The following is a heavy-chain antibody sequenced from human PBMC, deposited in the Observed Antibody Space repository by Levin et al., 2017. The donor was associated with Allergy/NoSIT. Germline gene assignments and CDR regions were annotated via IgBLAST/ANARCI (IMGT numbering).Heavy chain of an antibody. J-gene: IGHJ4*02. CDR3: ARARDGYNHGLGY. V-gene: IGHV3-33*01. CDR1: GFTFSSYG. D-gene: IGHD5-24*01. CDR2: LWYDGSNK. Sequence: AGGSLRLSCATSGFTFSSYGMHWVRQAPDKGLEWVAGLWYDGSNKNYADSVKGRFTISRDNSKNTLDLQMNSLRVEDTALYYCARARDGYNHGLGYGGQGTLVTVSS.